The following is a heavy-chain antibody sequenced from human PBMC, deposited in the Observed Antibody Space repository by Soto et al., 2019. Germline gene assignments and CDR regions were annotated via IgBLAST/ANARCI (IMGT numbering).Heavy chain of an antibody. V-gene: IGHV3-11*04. CDR2: ISTGGHIK. D-gene: IGHD3-16*01. Sequence: PGGSLRLSCAASGFKFGDFYMSWIRQTPGKGLEWVSSISTGGHIKYYADSVKGRFTISRDNSKNTLYLQMNSLGAEDTAVYYCARDRATPLVYGSFTFGYHHYRMAVWGQGTTVTVSS. J-gene: IGHJ6*02. CDR3: ARDRATPLVYGSFTFGYHHYRMAV. CDR1: GFKFGDFY.